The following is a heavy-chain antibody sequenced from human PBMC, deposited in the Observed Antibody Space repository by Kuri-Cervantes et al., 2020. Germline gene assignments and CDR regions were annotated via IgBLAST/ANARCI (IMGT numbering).Heavy chain of an antibody. J-gene: IGHJ5*02. D-gene: IGHD6-13*01. V-gene: IGHV4-31*03. CDR2: IYYSGST. Sequence: SETLSLTCTVSGGSISSGGYYWSWIRQHPGKGLEWIGYIYYSGSTYYNPSLKSRVTISVDTSKNQFSLKLSSVTAADTAVYYCAHGYSSSWSVRFDPWGQGTLVTVSS. CDR1: GGSISSGGYY. CDR3: AHGYSSSWSVRFDP.